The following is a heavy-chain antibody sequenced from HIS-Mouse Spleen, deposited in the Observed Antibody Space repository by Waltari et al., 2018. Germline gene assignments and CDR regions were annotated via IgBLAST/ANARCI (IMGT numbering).Heavy chain of an antibody. D-gene: IGHD1-26*01. CDR3: ARGWSIVGATNNWFDP. Sequence: QVQLVQSGAEVKKPGASVKVSCKASGYTFTSYDINWVRNAAGKGLEWMGWMNPNSGNTGYAQKFQGRVTMTRNTSISTAYMELSSLRSEDTAVYYCARGWSIVGATNNWFDPWGQGTLVTVSS. J-gene: IGHJ5*02. CDR2: MNPNSGNT. V-gene: IGHV1-8*01. CDR1: GYTFTSYD.